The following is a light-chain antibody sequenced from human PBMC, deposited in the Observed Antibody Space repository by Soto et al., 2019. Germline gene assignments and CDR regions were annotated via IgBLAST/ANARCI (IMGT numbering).Light chain of an antibody. Sequence: DIQMTQSPSSLSASVGDRVTITCRASQGISNYLAWYQQKPGKVPKLLIYAASTLQSGVPSRFSGSGSGTDFTLTSSSLQPEDVATYYCQKYNSAPTFGQGTKLEIK. J-gene: IGKJ2*01. CDR2: AAS. CDR1: QGISNY. V-gene: IGKV1-27*01. CDR3: QKYNSAPT.